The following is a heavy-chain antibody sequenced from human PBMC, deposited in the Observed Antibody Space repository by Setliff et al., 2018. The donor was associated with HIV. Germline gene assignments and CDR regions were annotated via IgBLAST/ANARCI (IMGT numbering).Heavy chain of an antibody. CDR2: INPSGGST. CDR1: GYTFTSYY. CDR3: AREVRRYYDSSGYHGGFDY. J-gene: IGHJ4*02. D-gene: IGHD3-22*01. Sequence: ASVKVSCKASGYTFTSYYMHWVRQAPGQGLEWMGIINPSGGSTGYAQKFQGRVTMTRDTSTSTVYMELSSLRSEDTAVYYCAREVRRYYDSSGYHGGFDYWGQGTLVTVSS. V-gene: IGHV1-46*01.